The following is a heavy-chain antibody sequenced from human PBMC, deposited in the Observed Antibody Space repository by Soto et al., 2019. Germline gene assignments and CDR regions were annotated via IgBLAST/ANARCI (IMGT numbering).Heavy chain of an antibody. D-gene: IGHD2-2*01. CDR1: GGTFSTYA. Sequence: QVQLVQSGAEVRKPGSSVKVSCKASGGTFSTYAISWVRQAPGQGLEWMGGIIPMFGTGKYAQRFQGRFTITADGSTSTASMELTSLRSEDTALYFCARTQGAEFQLLYAFDIWGQGTMVTVSS. CDR3: ARTQGAEFQLLYAFDI. J-gene: IGHJ3*02. CDR2: IIPMFGTG. V-gene: IGHV1-69*01.